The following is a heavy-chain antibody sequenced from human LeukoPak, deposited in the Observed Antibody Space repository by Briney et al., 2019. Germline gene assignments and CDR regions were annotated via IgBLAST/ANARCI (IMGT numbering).Heavy chain of an antibody. D-gene: IGHD6-13*01. J-gene: IGHJ4*02. CDR3: ARDQDWFRSSWCYDY. Sequence: ASVKVSCKASGGTFSSYAISWVRQAPGQGLEWMGWISAYNGNTNYAENLQGRVTMTTDTSTSTAYMELRSLRSDDTAVYYCARDQDWFRSSWCYDYWGQGTLVTVSS. CDR2: ISAYNGNT. CDR1: GGTFSSYA. V-gene: IGHV1-18*01.